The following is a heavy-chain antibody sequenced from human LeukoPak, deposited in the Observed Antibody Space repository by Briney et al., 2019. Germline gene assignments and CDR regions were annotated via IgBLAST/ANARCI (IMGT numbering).Heavy chain of an antibody. J-gene: IGHJ6*02. D-gene: IGHD2-2*02. CDR1: GGSFSGYY. Sequence: SSETLSLTCAVYGGSFSGYYWSWIRQPPGKGLEWIGEINHSGSTNYNPSLKNRVTISVDTSKNQFSLKLSSVTAADTAVYYCAARSPGYCSSTSCYRDYYYYGMDVWGQGTTVTVSS. CDR3: AARSPGYCSSTSCYRDYYYYGMDV. CDR2: INHSGST. V-gene: IGHV4-34*01.